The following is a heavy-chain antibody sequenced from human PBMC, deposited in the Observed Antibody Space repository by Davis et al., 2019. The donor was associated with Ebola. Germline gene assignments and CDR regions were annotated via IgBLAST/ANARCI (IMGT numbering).Heavy chain of an antibody. V-gene: IGHV3-13*01. J-gene: IGHJ4*02. Sequence: PGGSLRLSCAASGFTFSSYDMHWVRQATGKGLEWVSAIGTAGDTYYPGSVKGRFTISRENAKNSLYLQMNSLRAGDTAVYYCARGVEYGDQYYFDYWGQGTLVTVSS. CDR2: IGTAGDT. CDR1: GFTFSSYD. D-gene: IGHD4-17*01. CDR3: ARGVEYGDQYYFDY.